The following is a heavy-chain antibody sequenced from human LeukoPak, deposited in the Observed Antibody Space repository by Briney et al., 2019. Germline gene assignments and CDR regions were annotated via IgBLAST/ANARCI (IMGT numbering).Heavy chain of an antibody. V-gene: IGHV3-30-3*01. CDR1: GFTFSSYA. D-gene: IGHD3-10*01. Sequence: GGSLRLSCAASGFTFSSYAMHWVRQAPGKGLEWVAFISYDGSNKYYADSVKGRFTISRDNSKNTLYLQMNSLRAEDTAVYYCASPYGLGDYWGQGTLVTVSS. CDR2: ISYDGSNK. J-gene: IGHJ4*02. CDR3: ASPYGLGDY.